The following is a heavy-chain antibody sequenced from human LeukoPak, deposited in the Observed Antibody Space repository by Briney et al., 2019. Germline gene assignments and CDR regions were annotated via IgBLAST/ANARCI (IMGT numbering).Heavy chain of an antibody. D-gene: IGHD3-10*01. CDR3: ARITMVRGVEIDY. Sequence: SETLSLTCAVYGGSFSGYYYTWIRQFPGKGLEWIGEINPTGSTNYNSSLKSRLTISADTSNNQFSLKLSSVTAADTAVYYCARITMVRGVEIDYWGQGTLVTVSS. CDR2: INPTGST. V-gene: IGHV4-34*01. CDR1: GGSFSGYY. J-gene: IGHJ4*02.